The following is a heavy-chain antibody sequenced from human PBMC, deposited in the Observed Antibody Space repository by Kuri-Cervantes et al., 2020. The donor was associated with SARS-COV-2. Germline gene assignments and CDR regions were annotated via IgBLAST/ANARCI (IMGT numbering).Heavy chain of an antibody. CDR1: GYSISSSSYY. Sequence: SQTLSLTCAVSGYSISSSSYYWGWIRQPPGKGLEWIGSIYYSGSTYYNPSLKSRVTISVDTSKNQFSLKLSSVTAADTAVYYCARPREQWSDAFDIWGQGTMVTVSS. D-gene: IGHD6-19*01. CDR2: IYYSGST. J-gene: IGHJ3*02. CDR3: ARPREQWSDAFDI. V-gene: IGHV4-39*01.